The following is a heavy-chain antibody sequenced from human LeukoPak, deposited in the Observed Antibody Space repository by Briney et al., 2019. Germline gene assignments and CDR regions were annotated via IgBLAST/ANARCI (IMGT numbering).Heavy chain of an antibody. J-gene: IGHJ5*02. CDR3: ARVVLRPYYYGSGSKTFDP. CDR1: GGSFSGYY. V-gene: IGHV4-34*01. Sequence: SETLSLTCAVYGGSFSGYYWSWIRQPPGKGLEWIGEINHSGSTNYNPSLKSRVTISVDTSKNQFSLKLSSVTAADTAVYYCARVVLRPYYYGSGSKTFDPWGQGTLVTVSS. CDR2: INHSGST. D-gene: IGHD3-10*01.